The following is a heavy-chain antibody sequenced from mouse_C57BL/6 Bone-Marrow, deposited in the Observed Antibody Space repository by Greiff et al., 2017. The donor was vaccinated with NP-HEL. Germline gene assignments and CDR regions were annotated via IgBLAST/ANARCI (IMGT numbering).Heavy chain of an antibody. CDR3: VSIYDGYYGGCFDY. V-gene: IGHV1-72*01. Sequence: VQLQQSGAELVKPGASVKLSCKASGYTFTSYWMHWVKQRPGRGLEWIGRIDPNSGGTKYNEKFKSKATLTVDKPSSTAYMQLSSLTSEDSAVYYCVSIYDGYYGGCFDYWGQGTTLTVSS. CDR1: GYTFTSYW. D-gene: IGHD2-3*01. CDR2: IDPNSGGT. J-gene: IGHJ2*01.